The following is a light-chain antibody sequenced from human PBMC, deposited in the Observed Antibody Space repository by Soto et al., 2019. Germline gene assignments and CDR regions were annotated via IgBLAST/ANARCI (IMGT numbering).Light chain of an antibody. V-gene: IGKV1-39*01. Sequence: DIQMTQSPASLSASVGERVTITCRASQTISSYLNWYQQKPGAAPKLLIYSASTLQTGVPSRFSGSGFGTDYTLTISSLQPADFAIYYCQKTFRTPHTFGQGTKVDI. CDR2: SAS. CDR1: QTISSY. CDR3: QKTFRTPHT. J-gene: IGKJ2*01.